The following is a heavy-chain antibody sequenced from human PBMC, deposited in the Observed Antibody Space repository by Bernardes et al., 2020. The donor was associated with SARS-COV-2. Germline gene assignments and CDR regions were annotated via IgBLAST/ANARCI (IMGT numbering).Heavy chain of an antibody. J-gene: IGHJ4*02. D-gene: IGHD5-12*01. CDR2: LNPSSGHA. V-gene: IGHV1-46*03. CDR3: ARGISGYGSDY. CDR1: GYTFTSDY. Sequence: ASVKVSCKASGYTFTSDYLHWVRQAPGQGLEWMGILNPSSGHATPAQRFRGRLTMTRDTSTGTAYMELSRLGYEDTAVYYCARGISGYGSDYWGQGTLVTVSA.